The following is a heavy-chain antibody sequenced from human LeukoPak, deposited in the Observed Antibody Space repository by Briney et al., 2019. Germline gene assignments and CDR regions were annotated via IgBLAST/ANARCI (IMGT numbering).Heavy chain of an antibody. CDR3: ARDGRYSSGRFDY. CDR2: IYTSGST. V-gene: IGHV4-4*07. D-gene: IGHD6-19*01. J-gene: IGHJ4*02. Sequence: PSETLSLTRTVSGGSISSYYWSWIRQPAGKGLEWIGRIYTSGSTNYNPSLKSRVTISVDKSKNQFSLKLSSVTAADTAVYYCARDGRYSSGRFDYWGQGTLVTVSS. CDR1: GGSISSYY.